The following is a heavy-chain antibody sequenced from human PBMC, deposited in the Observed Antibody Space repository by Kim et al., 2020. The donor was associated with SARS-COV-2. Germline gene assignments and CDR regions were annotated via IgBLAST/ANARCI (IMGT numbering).Heavy chain of an antibody. CDR1: GFTFTGYA. Sequence: GGSLRLSCTTSGFTFTGYAMSWVRQAPGKGLEWVSSINGSDGTTYYVDSVKGRFTISRDNSKNTLYLQMNNLRADDTAVYYCTKGGWGWNWDHGGQGT. V-gene: IGHV3-23*01. CDR3: TKGGWGWNWDH. J-gene: IGHJ1*01. CDR2: INGSDGTT. D-gene: IGHD1-7*01.